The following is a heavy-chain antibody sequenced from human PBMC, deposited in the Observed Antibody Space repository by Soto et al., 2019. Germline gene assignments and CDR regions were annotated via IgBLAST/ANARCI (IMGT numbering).Heavy chain of an antibody. CDR2: TPYNENTK. J-gene: IGHJ4*02. D-gene: IGHD6-19*01. CDR3: AKEESSGYYRTADY. Sequence: QVQLVESGGGVVQPGRSLRLSCAASGFTLSSVGMHWVRQAPGKGLEWVGVTPYNENTKYYGASGKGRFTISRDNPKNMVYLEMNSLRAEDTAVYFCAKEESSGYYRTADYWGQGTLVSVSS. V-gene: IGHV3-30*18. CDR1: GFTLSSVG.